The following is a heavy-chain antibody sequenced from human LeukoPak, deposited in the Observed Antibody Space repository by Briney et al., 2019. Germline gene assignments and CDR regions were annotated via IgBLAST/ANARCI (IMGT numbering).Heavy chain of an antibody. V-gene: IGHV3-9*01. CDR2: ISWNSGSI. D-gene: IGHD5-18*01. J-gene: IGHJ4*02. CDR1: GFTFDDYA. CDR3: ARSSWIQLWPVGY. Sequence: PGGSLRLSCAASGFTFDDYAMHWVRQAPGKGLEWVSGISWNSGSIVYADSVKGRFTISRENAKNSLYLQMNSMRAEETALYYCARSSWIQLWPVGYWGQGTLVTVSS.